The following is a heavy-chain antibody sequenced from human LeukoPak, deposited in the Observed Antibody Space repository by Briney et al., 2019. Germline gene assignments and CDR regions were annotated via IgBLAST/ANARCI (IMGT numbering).Heavy chain of an antibody. CDR3: VRLSPAGLW. Sequence: PGGSLRLSCAASGFTFSSYWIHLVRQAPGKELVWVSRINSDVSSTSYADSVKARFTTSRDNAKNTLYLQMNSLRAEDTAVYYCVRLSPAGLWWGQGTLVTVSS. CDR1: GFTFSSYW. V-gene: IGHV3-74*01. D-gene: IGHD6-19*01. CDR2: INSDVSST. J-gene: IGHJ4*02.